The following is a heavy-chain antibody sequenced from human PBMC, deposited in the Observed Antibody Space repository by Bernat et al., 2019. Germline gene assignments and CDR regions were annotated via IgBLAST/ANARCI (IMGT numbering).Heavy chain of an antibody. D-gene: IGHD6-6*01. J-gene: IGHJ5*02. Sequence: QVQLQESGPGLVKPSQTLSLTCTVSGGSISSGGYYWSWIRQHPGKGLEWSGYIYYSGSTYYNPSLKSRVTISVDTSKNQFSLKLSSVTAADTAVYYWARDRASGEARGMWFDPWGQGAQVTVSS. CDR1: GGSISSGGYY. V-gene: IGHV4-31*03. CDR3: ARDRASGEARGMWFDP. CDR2: IYYSGST.